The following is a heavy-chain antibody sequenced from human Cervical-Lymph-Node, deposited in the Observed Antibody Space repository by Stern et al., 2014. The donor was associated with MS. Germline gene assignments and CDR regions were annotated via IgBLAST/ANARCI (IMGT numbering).Heavy chain of an antibody. J-gene: IGHJ4*02. CDR2: IYWDDSK. CDR1: GFSLSTSGVG. Sequence: QITLKESGPTLVKPTQTLTLTCTFSGFSLSTSGVGVGWIRQPPGKALEWLAFIYWDDSKRYSPSLKNRLTIAKYTSKNQVVLTMINMDPVDTATFYCATHAPGVVPAALDYWGQGTLVTVS. CDR3: ATHAPGVVPAALDY. V-gene: IGHV2-5*02. D-gene: IGHD2-2*01.